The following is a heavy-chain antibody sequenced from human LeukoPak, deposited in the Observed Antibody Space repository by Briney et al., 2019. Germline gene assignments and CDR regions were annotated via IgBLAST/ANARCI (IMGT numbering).Heavy chain of an antibody. CDR1: GFILSTYA. D-gene: IGHD6-13*01. Sequence: GGSLRLSCATSGFILSTYALSWVRQAPGKGLEWASSISGSGGSTYHADSVKGRFTISRDSSKNTLYLQMNSLRAEDTAIYYCARVIRAAPGKGYFDYWGQGTLVTVSS. V-gene: IGHV3-23*01. CDR2: ISGSGGST. J-gene: IGHJ4*02. CDR3: ARVIRAAPGKGYFDY.